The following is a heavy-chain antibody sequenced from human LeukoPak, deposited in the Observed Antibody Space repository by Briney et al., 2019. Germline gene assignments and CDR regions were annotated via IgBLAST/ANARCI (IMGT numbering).Heavy chain of an antibody. CDR3: ARSHYYYDSSAAAFDI. CDR1: GFTFDDYG. CDR2: INWNGGST. J-gene: IGHJ3*02. Sequence: GGSLRLPCAASGFTFDDYGMSWVRQAPGKGLEWVSGINWNGGSTGYADSVKGRFTISRDNAKNSLYLQMNSLRAEDTALYYCARSHYYYDSSAAAFDIWGQGTMVTVSS. V-gene: IGHV3-20*04. D-gene: IGHD3-22*01.